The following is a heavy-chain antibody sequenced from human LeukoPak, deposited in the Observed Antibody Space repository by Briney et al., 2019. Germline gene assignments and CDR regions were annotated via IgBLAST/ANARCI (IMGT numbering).Heavy chain of an antibody. CDR1: GFTFSDSA. J-gene: IGHJ6*02. CDR2: IRSKANSYAT. CDR3: TRSSIAAAGDGAYYYAMDV. D-gene: IGHD6-13*01. Sequence: SGGSLRLSCAASGFTFSDSAMHWVRQASGKGLEWLGRIRSKANSYATSYAASVTGRFTISRDDSQNTAYLQMNSLKTEDTAVYYCTRSSIAAAGDGAYYYAMDVWGQGTTVTVSS. V-gene: IGHV3-73*01.